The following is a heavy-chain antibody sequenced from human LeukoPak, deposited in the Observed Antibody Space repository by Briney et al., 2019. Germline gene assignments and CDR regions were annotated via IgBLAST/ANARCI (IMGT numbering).Heavy chain of an antibody. J-gene: IGHJ3*02. Sequence: PGGSLRLSCAASGFTVSSNYMSWVRQAPGKGLEWVSIIYSGGSTYYADSVKGRFTISRHNSKNTLYLQMNSLRAEDTAVYYCAREVGGSAFDIWGQGAMVTAS. V-gene: IGHV3-53*04. CDR2: IYSGGST. D-gene: IGHD3-16*01. CDR1: GFTVSSNY. CDR3: AREVGGSAFDI.